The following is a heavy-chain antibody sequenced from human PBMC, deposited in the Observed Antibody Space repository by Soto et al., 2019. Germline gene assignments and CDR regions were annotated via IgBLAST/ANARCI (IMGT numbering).Heavy chain of an antibody. CDR1: GFTFSSYW. CDR2: INSDGSST. D-gene: IGHD5-18*01. V-gene: IGHV3-74*01. Sequence: GGSLRLSCAASGFTFSSYWMQWVRQAPGKGLVWLSRINSDGSSTSYADSVKGRFTISRDNARHTLYLQMNSLRAEDTAVYYCARAVGYTYNSFYFDYWGQGTLVTV. CDR3: ARAVGYTYNSFYFDY. J-gene: IGHJ4*02.